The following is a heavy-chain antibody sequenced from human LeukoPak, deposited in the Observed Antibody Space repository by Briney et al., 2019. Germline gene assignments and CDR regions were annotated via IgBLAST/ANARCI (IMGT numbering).Heavy chain of an antibody. CDR1: GGSISSSNW. CDR3: ARDKGVVATVFDY. D-gene: IGHD5-12*01. V-gene: IGHV4-4*02. CDR2: IYHSGST. J-gene: IGHJ4*02. Sequence: SGTPSLTCAVSGGSISSSNWWSWVCQPPGKGLEWIGEIYHSGSTNYNPSLKSRVTISVDKSKNQFSLKLSSVTAADTAVYYCARDKGVVATVFDYWGQGTLVTVSS.